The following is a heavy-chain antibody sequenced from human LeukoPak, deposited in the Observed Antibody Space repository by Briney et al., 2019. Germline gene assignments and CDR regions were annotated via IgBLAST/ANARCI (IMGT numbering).Heavy chain of an antibody. J-gene: IGHJ6*03. D-gene: IGHD4-17*01. CDR1: GFTFSSYA. CDR2: FSSNGGST. Sequence: GGSLRLSCAASGFTFSSYAMHWVRQAPGKGLEYVSDFSSNGGSTYYANSVKGRFTISRENSKNTLYLQMGSLRAEDMAVYYCARGYRDYGDGGYYYYMDVWGKGTTVTVSS. CDR3: ARGYRDYGDGGYYYYMDV. V-gene: IGHV3-64*01.